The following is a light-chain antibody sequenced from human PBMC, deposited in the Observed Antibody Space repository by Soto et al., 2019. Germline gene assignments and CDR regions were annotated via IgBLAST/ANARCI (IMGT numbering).Light chain of an antibody. V-gene: IGKV3-20*01. CDR3: QQYGRTPLT. CDR2: DAS. Sequence: EIVLTQYPGTLSLSPGERASLSCRASQSVSRNYVAWYHYKPGQAPRLLIYDASTRATGIPDRFSGSGSGADFTLTISRLEPEDFAVYFCQQYGRTPLTFGGGSKVEIK. CDR1: QSVSRNY. J-gene: IGKJ4*01.